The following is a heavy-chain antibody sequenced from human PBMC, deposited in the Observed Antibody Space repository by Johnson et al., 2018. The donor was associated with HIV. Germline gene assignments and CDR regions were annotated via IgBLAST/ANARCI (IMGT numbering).Heavy chain of an antibody. Sequence: VQLVESGGGAVRPGGSLRLSCVVSGFTFEDYGMSWVRQAPGTGLEWVSAINWNGGSTTYAASVKGRFIISRDNSKNSLYLQMNSLRDEDTAFYYCARGRLISMIVSAGAFDIWGQGTMVTVSS. CDR1: GFTFEDYG. CDR3: ARGRLISMIVSAGAFDI. J-gene: IGHJ3*02. D-gene: IGHD3-22*01. CDR2: INWNGGST. V-gene: IGHV3-20*04.